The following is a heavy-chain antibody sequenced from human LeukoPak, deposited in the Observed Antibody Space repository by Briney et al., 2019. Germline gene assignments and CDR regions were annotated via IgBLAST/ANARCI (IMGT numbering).Heavy chain of an antibody. V-gene: IGHV1-69*13. Sequence: SVKVSCKASGGTFSSSAISWVRQAPGQGLEWLGGIIPIFGSSNYAQNFQDRVTITADESTSTAYMELSSLRSEDTAVYHCASVTTVTTKGHGAFDIWGQGTMVTVSS. CDR2: IIPIFGSS. J-gene: IGHJ3*02. CDR1: GGTFSSSA. CDR3: ASVTTVTTKGHGAFDI. D-gene: IGHD4-17*01.